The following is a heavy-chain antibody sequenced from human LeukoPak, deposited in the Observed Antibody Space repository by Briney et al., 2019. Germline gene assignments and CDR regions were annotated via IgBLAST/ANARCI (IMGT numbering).Heavy chain of an antibody. V-gene: IGHV7-4-1*02. D-gene: IGHD3-10*01. CDR1: GYTFTGYA. J-gene: IGHJ6*03. CDR3: ARDWPLGVRGVPYMDV. CDR2: INTNTGNP. Sequence: GASVKLSCKASGYTFTGYAMNWVRQAPGQGLEWMGWINTNTGNPTYAQGFTGRFVFSLDTSVSTAYLQISSLKAEDTAVYYCARDWPLGVRGVPYMDVWGKGTTVTVSS.